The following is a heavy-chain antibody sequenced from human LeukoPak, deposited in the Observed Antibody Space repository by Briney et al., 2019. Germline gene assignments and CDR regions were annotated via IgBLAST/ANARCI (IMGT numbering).Heavy chain of an antibody. CDR1: GFSLSTSGVG. D-gene: IGHD3-9*01. J-gene: IGHJ4*02. CDR2: IYWNDDK. Sequence: SGPTLVNPTQTLTLTCTFSGFSLSTSGVGVGWIRQPPGKALEWLALIYWNDDKRYSPSLKSRLTITNDTSKNQVVLTMTNMDPVDTATYYCARTYYDILTGSVQFDYWGQGTLVTVSS. CDR3: ARTYYDILTGSVQFDY. V-gene: IGHV2-5*01.